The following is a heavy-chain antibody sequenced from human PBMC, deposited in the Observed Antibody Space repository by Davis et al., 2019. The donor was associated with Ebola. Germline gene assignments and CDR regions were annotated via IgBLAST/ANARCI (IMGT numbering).Heavy chain of an antibody. Sequence: GESLKISCKGSGYSFTSYWIAWVRQMPGKGLEWMGIIYPGDSDTRYSPSFRGQVTISADKSFSTAYLQWSSLKASDTAMYYCASLRRTITGMDDAFDIWGQGTMVTVSS. CDR1: GYSFTSYW. V-gene: IGHV5-51*01. D-gene: IGHD1-20*01. CDR2: IYPGDSDT. J-gene: IGHJ3*02. CDR3: ASLRRTITGMDDAFDI.